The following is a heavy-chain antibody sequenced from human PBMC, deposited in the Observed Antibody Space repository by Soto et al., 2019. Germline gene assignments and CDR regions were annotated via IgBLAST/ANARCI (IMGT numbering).Heavy chain of an antibody. CDR1: GGSISSSSDY. D-gene: IGHD5-12*01. J-gene: IGHJ4*02. CDR2: IYYSGST. Sequence: ETLSLTCTVSGGSISSSSDYWGWIRQPPGRGLEWIGSIYYSGSTYYSPSLKSRVTISVDTSKNQFSLKLSSVTAADTAVYYCASLGPQYSGYDGFGYWGQGTLVTVSS. V-gene: IGHV4-39*01. CDR3: ASLGPQYSGYDGFGY.